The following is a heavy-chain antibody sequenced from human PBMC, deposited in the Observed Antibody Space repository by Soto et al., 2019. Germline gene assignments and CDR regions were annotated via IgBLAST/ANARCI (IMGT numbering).Heavy chain of an antibody. D-gene: IGHD3-10*01. V-gene: IGHV3-23*01. J-gene: IGHJ4*02. CDR2: ISDTGRST. CDR3: VKASKPRGHFDY. CDR1: GFTFSGYA. Sequence: EVQLLESGGGLVQPGGSLRLSCAASGFTFSGYAMSWVRQAPGKGPEWVSGISDTGRSTYYTDSVEGRFTISRDISKNTLYLHMNTLRAEDTALYYCVKASKPRGHFDYWGQGTLVTVSS.